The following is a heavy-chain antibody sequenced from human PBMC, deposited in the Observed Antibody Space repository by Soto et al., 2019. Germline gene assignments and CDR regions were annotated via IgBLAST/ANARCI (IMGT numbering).Heavy chain of an antibody. Sequence: EVQLVESGGGLVQPGRSLRLSCAASGFTFDDYAMHWVRQAPGTGLEWVSGISWNSGSIGYADSVKGRFTISRDNAKNSVYLQMNSLRAEDTALYYCAKAVRYFDGFIHYSEYWGQGTLVTVSS. J-gene: IGHJ4*02. CDR3: AKAVRYFDGFIHYSEY. CDR1: GFTFDDYA. V-gene: IGHV3-9*01. D-gene: IGHD3-9*01. CDR2: ISWNSGSI.